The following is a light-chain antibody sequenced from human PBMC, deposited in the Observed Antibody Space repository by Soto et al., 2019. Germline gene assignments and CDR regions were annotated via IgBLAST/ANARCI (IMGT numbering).Light chain of an antibody. Sequence: QSALTQPPSASGSPGQSVTIACTGTSSDVGSCKYVSWYQQHPGKAPKLIIYEVIKRPSGVPDRFSGSKSGDTASLTVSGLQGEDEADYYCCSYADSNSVEVLFGGGTKLTVL. CDR1: SSDVGSCKY. CDR2: EVI. CDR3: CSYADSNSVEVL. V-gene: IGLV2-8*01. J-gene: IGLJ2*01.